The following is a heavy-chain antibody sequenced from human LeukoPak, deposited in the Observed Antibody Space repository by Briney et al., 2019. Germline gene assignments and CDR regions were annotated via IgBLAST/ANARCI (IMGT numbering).Heavy chain of an antibody. CDR3: AKGGNDYYYYGMDV. D-gene: IGHD3-10*01. CDR1: GFTFSSYW. Sequence: GGSLRLSCAASGFTFSSYWMSWVRQAPGKGLEWVAVISYDGSNKYYGDSVKGRFTISRDNSKNTLYLQMNSLRAEDTAVYYCAKGGNDYYYYGMDVWGQGTTVTVSS. V-gene: IGHV3-30*18. CDR2: ISYDGSNK. J-gene: IGHJ6*02.